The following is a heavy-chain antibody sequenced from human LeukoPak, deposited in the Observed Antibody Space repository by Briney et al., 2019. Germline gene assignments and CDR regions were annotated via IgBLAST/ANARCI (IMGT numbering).Heavy chain of an antibody. J-gene: IGHJ4*02. D-gene: IGHD3-10*01. CDR2: ISAYNGNT. Sequence: ASVKVSCKASGYTFTSYGISWVRQAPGQGLEWMGWISAYNGNTNYAQKLQGRVTMTTDTSTSTAYMELRSLRSDDTAVYYCARGVRALITMVRGVPSLDYWGQGTLVTVSS. CDR1: GYTFTSYG. V-gene: IGHV1-18*01. CDR3: ARGVRALITMVRGVPSLDY.